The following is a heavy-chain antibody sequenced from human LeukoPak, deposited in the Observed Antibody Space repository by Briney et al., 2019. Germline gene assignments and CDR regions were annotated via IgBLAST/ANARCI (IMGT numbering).Heavy chain of an antibody. CDR1: GGTFSSYA. J-gene: IGHJ4*02. CDR2: IIPILGIA. D-gene: IGHD3-22*01. CDR3: ARLRLSDYYDSSGYFDY. V-gene: IGHV1-69*04. Sequence: SVKVSCKASGGTFSSYAISWVRQAPGQGLEWMGRIIPILGIANYAQKFQGRVTITADKSTSTAYMELSSLRSEDTAVYYCARLRLSDYYDSSGYFDYWGQGTLVTVSS.